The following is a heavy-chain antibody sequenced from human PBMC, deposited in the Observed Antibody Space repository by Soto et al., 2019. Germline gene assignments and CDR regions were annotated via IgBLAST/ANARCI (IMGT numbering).Heavy chain of an antibody. Sequence: ASVKVSCKASGYTFTSYYIHWVRQAPGQGLEWMGIINPSGGSTSYAQKFQGRVTMTRDTSTSTVYMELSSLRSEDTAVYYCARDGLHGSGSYGFYYFAYWGQGTLVTVSS. J-gene: IGHJ4*02. CDR2: INPSGGST. CDR3: ARDGLHGSGSYGFYYFAY. CDR1: GYTFTSYY. D-gene: IGHD3-10*01. V-gene: IGHV1-46*01.